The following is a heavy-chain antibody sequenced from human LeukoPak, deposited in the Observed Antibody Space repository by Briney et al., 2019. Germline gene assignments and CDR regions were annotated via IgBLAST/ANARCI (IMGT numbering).Heavy chain of an antibody. V-gene: IGHV3-23*01. Sequence: GGSLRLSCAASGFTFSSYAMSWVRQAPGKGLGWVSAVSGSGGSTYYADSVKGRFTISRDNSKNTLYLQMNSLRAEDTAVYYCAKGLGPIAVAECDYWGQGTLVTVSS. CDR1: GFTFSSYA. D-gene: IGHD6-19*01. CDR3: AKGLGPIAVAECDY. J-gene: IGHJ4*02. CDR2: VSGSGGST.